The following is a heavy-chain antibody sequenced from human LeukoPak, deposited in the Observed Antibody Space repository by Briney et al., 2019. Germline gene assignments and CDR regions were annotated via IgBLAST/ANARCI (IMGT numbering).Heavy chain of an antibody. V-gene: IGHV1-69*04. CDR2: IIPILGIA. CDR3: ARYAYYDSSGHFDY. Sequence: SVKVSCKASGGTFSSYAIRWVRQAPGQGLEWMGRIIPILGIANYAQKFQGRVTITADKSTSTAYMELSSLRSEDTAVYYCARYAYYDSSGHFDYWGQGTLVTVSS. D-gene: IGHD3-22*01. J-gene: IGHJ4*02. CDR1: GGTFSSYA.